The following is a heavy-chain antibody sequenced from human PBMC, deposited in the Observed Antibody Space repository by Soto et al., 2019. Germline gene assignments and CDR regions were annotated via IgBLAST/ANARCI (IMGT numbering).Heavy chain of an antibody. V-gene: IGHV3-30*18. D-gene: IGHD6-19*01. CDR1: GFTFSSYG. J-gene: IGHJ4*02. CDR2: ISYDGSNK. CDR3: AKPGQQWLGWYY. Sequence: ESGGGVVQPGRSLRLSCAASGFTFSSYGMHWVRQAPGKGLEWVAVISYDGSNKYYADSVKGRFTISRDNSKNTLYLQMNSLRAEDTAVYYCAKPGQQWLGWYYWGQGTLVTVSS.